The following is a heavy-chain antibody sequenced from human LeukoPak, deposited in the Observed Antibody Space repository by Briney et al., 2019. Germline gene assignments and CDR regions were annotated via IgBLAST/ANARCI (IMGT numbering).Heavy chain of an antibody. V-gene: IGHV4-59*01. J-gene: IGHJ5*02. CDR2: IYYSGST. D-gene: IGHD6-13*01. CDR3: ARKGSTWRNWFDP. CDR1: GGSISSYY. Sequence: SETLSLTCTVSGGSISSYYWSWIRQPPGKGLEWIGYIYYSGSTNYNPSLKSRVTISVDTSKNQFSLKLSSVTAADTAVYYCARKGSTWRNWFDPWGQAPRATVSS.